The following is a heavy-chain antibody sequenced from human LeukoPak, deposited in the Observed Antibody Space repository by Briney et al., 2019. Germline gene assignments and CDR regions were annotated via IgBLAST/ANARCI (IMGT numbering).Heavy chain of an antibody. D-gene: IGHD2-2*01. V-gene: IGHV3-74*01. J-gene: IGHJ5*02. CDR3: ARAGGPPTAMGFDP. Sequence: GGGLRVSCAASGVTFSNSWMHWVRETPGKGPGWGSCINTDGNIIRYAASVKGRFTISRDNANNTLYLQMNSLRVEDTAVYYCARAGGPPTAMGFDPWGQGSLVSVST. CDR1: GVTFSNSW. CDR2: INTDGNII.